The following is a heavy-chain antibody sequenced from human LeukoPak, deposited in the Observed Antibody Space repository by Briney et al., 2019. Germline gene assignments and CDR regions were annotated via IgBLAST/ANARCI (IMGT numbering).Heavy chain of an antibody. CDR2: IYTSGST. CDR3: ARMGYDYVWGRLTSYYFDY. D-gene: IGHD3-16*01. CDR1: GGSISSYY. J-gene: IGHJ4*02. V-gene: IGHV4-4*07. Sequence: SETLSLTCTVSGGSISSYYWSWIRQPAGKGLEWIGRIYTSGSTNYNPSLKSRVTMSVDTSKNQFSLKLSSVTAADTAVYYCARMGYDYVWGRLTSYYFDYWGQGTLVTVSS.